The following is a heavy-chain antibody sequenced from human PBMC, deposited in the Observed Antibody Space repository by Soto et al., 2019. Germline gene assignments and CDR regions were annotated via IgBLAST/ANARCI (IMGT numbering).Heavy chain of an antibody. V-gene: IGHV4-38-2*02. CDR1: GYSISSGYY. Sequence: TSETLSLTCTVSGYSISSGYYWGWIRQPPGKGLEWIGSIYHSGSTYYTPSLKSRVTISLYTSKNQFSLKLSSVPAADTAVYYSARVCWRDFGSGYPAIHLIDYWGQGTLVAVSS. CDR3: ARVCWRDFGSGYPAIHLIDY. CDR2: IYHSGST. D-gene: IGHD3-3*01. J-gene: IGHJ4*02.